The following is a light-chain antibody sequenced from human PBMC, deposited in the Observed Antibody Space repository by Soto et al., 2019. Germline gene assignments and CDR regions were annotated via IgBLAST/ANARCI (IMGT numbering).Light chain of an antibody. CDR2: DTS. J-gene: IGLJ3*02. V-gene: IGLV7-46*01. Sequence: QAVVTQEPSLTVSPGGTVTLTCGSDTGAVTATHWPYWFQQRPGQAPRTLIYDTSTKRSWTPARFSGSLLGGKAALTLSGAQTEDEADYYCLLSYGPPWVFGGGTKLTVL. CDR3: LLSYGPPWV. CDR1: TGAVTATHW.